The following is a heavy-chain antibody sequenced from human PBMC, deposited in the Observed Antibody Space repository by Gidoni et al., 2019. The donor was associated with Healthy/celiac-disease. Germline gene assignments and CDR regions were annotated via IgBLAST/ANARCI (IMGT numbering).Heavy chain of an antibody. CDR2: IFSNDEK. Sequence: NARMGVSWIRQPPGKALEWLAHIFSNDEKSYSTSLKSRLTIPKDTPKSQVVLTMTNMDPVDTATYYCARILVVPAARPFYYYYMDVWGKGTTVTVSS. D-gene: IGHD2-2*02. V-gene: IGHV2-26*01. J-gene: IGHJ6*03. CDR3: ARILVVPAARPFYYYYMDV. CDR1: NARMG.